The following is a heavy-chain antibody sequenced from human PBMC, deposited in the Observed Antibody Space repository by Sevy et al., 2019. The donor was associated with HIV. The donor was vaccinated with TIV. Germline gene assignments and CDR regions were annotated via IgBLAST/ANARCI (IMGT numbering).Heavy chain of an antibody. V-gene: IGHV1-2*04. CDR2: INPNSGAT. D-gene: IGHD3-22*01. J-gene: IGHJ5*02. Sequence: ASVKVSCKASKYPFNGYYIHWVRQAPGQGLEWMGWINPNSGATNYAQKFQGWVTMTRDTSISTAYMELRSLRSDDTAIYYCTRVRALNYYDTSVSMEYNWFDPWGQGTLVTVSS. CDR1: KYPFNGYY. CDR3: TRVRALNYYDTSVSMEYNWFDP.